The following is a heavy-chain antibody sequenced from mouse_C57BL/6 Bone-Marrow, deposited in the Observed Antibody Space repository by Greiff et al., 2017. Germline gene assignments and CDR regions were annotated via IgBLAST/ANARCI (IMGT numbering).Heavy chain of an antibody. CDR2: ISSGGSYP. D-gene: IGHD2-3*01. V-gene: IGHV5-6*01. CDR3: ARHKGYSHWYFDV. CDR1: GFTFSSYG. Sequence: EVKLMESGGDLVKPGGSLKLSCAASGFTFSSYGMSWVRQTPDKRLEWVATISSGGSYPSYPDSVKGRFTISRDNAKNTLYLQMSSLKSEDTAMYYCARHKGYSHWYFDVWGTGTTVTVSS. J-gene: IGHJ1*03.